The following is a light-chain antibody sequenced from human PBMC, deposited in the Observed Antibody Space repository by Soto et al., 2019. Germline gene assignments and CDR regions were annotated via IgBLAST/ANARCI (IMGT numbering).Light chain of an antibody. V-gene: IGKV1-5*01. CDR2: AAS. CDR1: QSISSW. CDR3: LQDHDDSWT. J-gene: IGKJ1*01. Sequence: DIQRTQSPSTLSASVGGRVTIPCRASQSISSWLAWYQQKPGKAPTLLTYAASNLQSGVPSRFRGSRSGTEFTLTVSSLQPADFATYYCLQDHDDSWTFGQGTKVDIK.